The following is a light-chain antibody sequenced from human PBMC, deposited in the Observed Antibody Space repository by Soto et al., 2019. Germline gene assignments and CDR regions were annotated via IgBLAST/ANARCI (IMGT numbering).Light chain of an antibody. CDR3: QQSSSIPYT. J-gene: IGKJ2*01. CDR2: GST. V-gene: IGKV1-39*01. Sequence: DIQMTQSPASLSASVGDRVTITCRASQRISNNLNWYQQKPGKAPKLLIYGSTNLQSGVPSRFSGSGSGTEFTLTISGLQPEDIATYYCQQSSSIPYTFGQGTKQGSN. CDR1: QRISNN.